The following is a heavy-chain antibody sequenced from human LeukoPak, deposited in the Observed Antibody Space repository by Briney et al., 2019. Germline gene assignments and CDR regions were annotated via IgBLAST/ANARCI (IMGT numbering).Heavy chain of an antibody. CDR1: GGSFSGYY. V-gene: IGHV4-34*01. CDR3: ARLRGSGGF. J-gene: IGHJ4*02. CDR2: INHSGST. D-gene: IGHD2-15*01. Sequence: SETLSLTCAVYGGSFSGYYWSWIRQPPGKGLEWIGEINHSGSTNYNPSLKSRVTISVGTSKNQFSLKLSSVTAADTAVYYCARLRGSGGFWGQGTLVTVSS.